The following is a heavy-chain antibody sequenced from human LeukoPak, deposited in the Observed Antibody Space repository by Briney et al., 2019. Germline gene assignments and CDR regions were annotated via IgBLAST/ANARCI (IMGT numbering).Heavy chain of an antibody. D-gene: IGHD1-1*01. Sequence: GGSLRLSCAASGFTFSSYGVLWVRQAPGKGLEWVAVIWYDGSNKYYADSVKGRFTISRDNSKNTMYLQMNSLRAEDTAVYYCARVPSGTLNLDPYFDYWGQGTLVTVSS. CDR2: IWYDGSNK. J-gene: IGHJ4*02. CDR3: ARVPSGTLNLDPYFDY. V-gene: IGHV3-33*01. CDR1: GFTFSSYG.